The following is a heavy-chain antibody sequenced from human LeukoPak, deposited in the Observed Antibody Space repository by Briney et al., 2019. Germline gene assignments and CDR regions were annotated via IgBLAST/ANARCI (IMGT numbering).Heavy chain of an antibody. CDR1: GFTFSSYG. V-gene: IGHV3-23*01. J-gene: IGHJ4*02. D-gene: IGHD4-17*01. Sequence: PGGSLRLSCAASGFTFSSYGMSWVRQAPGKGLEWVSAISGSGGSTYYADSVKGRFTISRDNSKNTLYLQMNSLRAEDTAVYYRASCYGDTDYFDYWGQGTLVTVSS. CDR3: ASCYGDTDYFDY. CDR2: ISGSGGST.